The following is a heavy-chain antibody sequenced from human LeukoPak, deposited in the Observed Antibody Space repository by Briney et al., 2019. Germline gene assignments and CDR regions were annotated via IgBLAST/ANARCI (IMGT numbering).Heavy chain of an antibody. Sequence: ASVKVSCKASVYTLTEYYINWVRQAPGQGLEWMGFIIPDSGGTTYQQNFQGRVTMTRDTSISTFYMELSSLRPDDTAVYYCSTEDKYCTGANCGVFWGQGTLVTVSS. D-gene: IGHD2-8*02. CDR3: STEDKYCTGANCGVF. CDR1: VYTLTEYY. CDR2: IIPDSGGT. V-gene: IGHV1-2*02. J-gene: IGHJ4*02.